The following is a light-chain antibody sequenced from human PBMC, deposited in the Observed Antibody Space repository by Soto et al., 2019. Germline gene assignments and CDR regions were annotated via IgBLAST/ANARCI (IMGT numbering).Light chain of an antibody. J-gene: IGKJ4*01. Sequence: EIVMTQSPAALSLSPGERVTLSCRATQAVATSLAWYQFRPGQAPRLLIYGASIRTTGVPDRFSGSGAGTEFTLTSSSVECGDCAEYLCEHYNGWPVFGGGTKVEIK. CDR3: EHYNGWPV. V-gene: IGKV3-15*01. CDR2: GAS. CDR1: QAVATS.